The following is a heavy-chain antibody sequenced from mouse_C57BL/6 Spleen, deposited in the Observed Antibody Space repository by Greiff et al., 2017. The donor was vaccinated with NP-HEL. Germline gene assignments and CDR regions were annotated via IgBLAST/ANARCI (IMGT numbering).Heavy chain of an antibody. CDR1: GYAFSSYW. CDR3: AGYCNRSWYFDV. Sequence: VQLQQSGAELVKPGASVKISCKASGYAFSSYWMNWVKQRPGKGLEWIGQIYPGDGDTNYNGKFKGKATLTADKSSSTAYMQLSSLTSEDSAFCFCAGYCNRSWYFDVWGTGTTVTVSS. D-gene: IGHD2-1*01. V-gene: IGHV1-80*01. CDR2: IYPGDGDT. J-gene: IGHJ1*03.